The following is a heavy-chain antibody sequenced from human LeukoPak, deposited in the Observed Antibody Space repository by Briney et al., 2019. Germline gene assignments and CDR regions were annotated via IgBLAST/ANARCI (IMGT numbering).Heavy chain of an antibody. V-gene: IGHV4-4*07. CDR3: ARVSRLDFWSGPYYYYYMDV. J-gene: IGHJ6*03. D-gene: IGHD3-3*01. Sequence: PSETLSLTCTVSGGSISSYYWSWTRQPAGKGLEWIGRIYTSGSTNYNPSLKSRVTTSVDTSKNQFSLKLSSVTAADTAVYYCARVSRLDFWSGPYYYYYMDVWGKGTTVTVSS. CDR2: IYTSGST. CDR1: GGSISSYY.